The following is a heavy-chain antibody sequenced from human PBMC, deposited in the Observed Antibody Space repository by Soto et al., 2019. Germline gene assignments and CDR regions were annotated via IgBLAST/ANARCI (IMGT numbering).Heavy chain of an antibody. J-gene: IGHJ5*01. Sequence: GGSLRLSCTASGFTFGDYAMSWFRQAPGKGLEWVGFIRSKTYGGTTEYAASVKGRFTISRDDSKSIAYLQMNGLKAEDTAVYSCTTLTNWNWIHCFDSWCQAILVTVS. CDR2: IRSKTYGGTT. CDR1: GFTFGDYA. V-gene: IGHV3-49*03. D-gene: IGHD1-7*01. CDR3: TTLTNWNWIHCFDS.